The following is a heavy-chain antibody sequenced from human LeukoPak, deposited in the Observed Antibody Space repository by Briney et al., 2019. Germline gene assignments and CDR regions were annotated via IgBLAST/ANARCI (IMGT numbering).Heavy chain of an antibody. CDR2: INPSGGST. D-gene: IGHD2-2*01. Sequence: ASVKVPCKASGGTFSSYAISWVRQAPGQGLEWMGIINPSGGSTSYAQKFQGRVTMTRDTSTSTVYVELSSLRSEDTAVYYCARGPYCSSTSCYWSYYYYYGMDVWGKGTTVTVSS. CDR1: GGTFSSYA. CDR3: ARGPYCSSTSCYWSYYYYYGMDV. V-gene: IGHV1-46*01. J-gene: IGHJ6*04.